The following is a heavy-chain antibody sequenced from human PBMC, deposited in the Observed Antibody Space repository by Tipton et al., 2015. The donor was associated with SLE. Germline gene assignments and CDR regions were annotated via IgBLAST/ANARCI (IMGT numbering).Heavy chain of an antibody. J-gene: IGHJ3*02. V-gene: IGHV4-4*07. CDR3: ARVWLNNAFDI. Sequence: TLSLTCTVSGGSVSNNYYSWIRQPAGKGLEWIGRIYTSGIINYNPSLESRVTMSVDMSKNQIFLKMTSVTAADSAVYFCARVWLNNAFDIWGQGTRVTVSS. D-gene: IGHD2/OR15-2a*01. CDR2: IYTSGII. CDR1: GGSVSNNY.